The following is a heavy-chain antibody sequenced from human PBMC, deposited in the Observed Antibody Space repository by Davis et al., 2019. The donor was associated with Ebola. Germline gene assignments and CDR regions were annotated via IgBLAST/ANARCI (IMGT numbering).Heavy chain of an antibody. CDR2: INPSDGST. Sequence: AASVKVSCKASGYTFTNYYMHWVRQAPGQGLEWMGIINPSDGSTSYAQKFQGRVTMTRDTSTSTFYMELNSLRSEDTAVYYCARGQQFVRFDLWGQGTLVTVSS. J-gene: IGHJ5*02. CDR3: ARGQQFVRFDL. V-gene: IGHV1-46*01. D-gene: IGHD6-6*01. CDR1: GYTFTNYY.